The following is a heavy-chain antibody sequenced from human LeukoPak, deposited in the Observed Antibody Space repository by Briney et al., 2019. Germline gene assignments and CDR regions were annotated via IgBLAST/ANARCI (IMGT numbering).Heavy chain of an antibody. CDR3: ARATYHYGSGNYYKFDY. D-gene: IGHD3-10*01. CDR1: GFTVSSNY. Sequence: PGGSLRLSCAASGFTVSSNYMSWVRQAPGKGLEWVSVLYSGGSTDYADSVKGRFTVSRDNSKNTLYLQMNSLRAEDTALYYCARATYHYGSGNYYKFDYWGQGTLVTVSS. J-gene: IGHJ4*02. CDR2: LYSGGST. V-gene: IGHV3-53*01.